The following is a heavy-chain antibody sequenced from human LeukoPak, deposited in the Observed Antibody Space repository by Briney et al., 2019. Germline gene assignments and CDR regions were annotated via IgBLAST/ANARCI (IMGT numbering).Heavy chain of an antibody. V-gene: IGHV3-21*01. CDR2: ISSSSSSYI. J-gene: IGHJ6*04. CDR3: ARDIAAAVYELYYYGMDV. CDR1: GFTFSSYS. Sequence: GGSLRLSCAASGFTFSSYSMNWVRQAPGKGLEWVSSISSSSSSYIYYADSVKGRFTISRDNAKNSLYPQMNSLRAEDTAVYYCARDIAAAVYELYYYGMDVWGKGTTVTVSS. D-gene: IGHD6-13*01.